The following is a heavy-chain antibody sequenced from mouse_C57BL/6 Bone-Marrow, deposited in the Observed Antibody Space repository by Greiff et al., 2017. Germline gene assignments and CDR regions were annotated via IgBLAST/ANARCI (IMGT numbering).Heavy chain of an antibody. Sequence: VKLQQSGAELVRPGASVKLSCTASGFNIKDDYIHWVKQRPEQGLEWIGWIDPEIGDTEYASKFQGKATITSDTSSNTAYLQVSSLTSEDTAVYYCSSFDGNYFDFWGQGTPLTVAS. D-gene: IGHD2-3*01. CDR1: GFNIKDDY. V-gene: IGHV14-4*01. J-gene: IGHJ2*01. CDR3: SSFDGNYFDF. CDR2: IDPEIGDT.